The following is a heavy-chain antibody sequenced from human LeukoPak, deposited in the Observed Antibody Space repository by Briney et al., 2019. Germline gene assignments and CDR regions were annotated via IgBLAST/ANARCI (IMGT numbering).Heavy chain of an antibody. CDR3: AREVYGSGSYRYYYYGMDV. Sequence: PGRSLRLSCAASGFTSSSYAMHWVRQAPGKGLEWVAVISYDGSNKYYADSVKGRFTISRDNSKNTLYLQMNSLRAEDTAVYYCAREVYGSGSYRYYYYGMDVWGQGTTVTVSS. V-gene: IGHV3-30*04. D-gene: IGHD3-10*01. J-gene: IGHJ6*02. CDR2: ISYDGSNK. CDR1: GFTSSSYA.